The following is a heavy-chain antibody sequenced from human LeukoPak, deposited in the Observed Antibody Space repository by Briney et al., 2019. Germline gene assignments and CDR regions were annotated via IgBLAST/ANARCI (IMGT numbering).Heavy chain of an antibody. CDR2: ISSSGSTI. CDR3: ARGYRSAARRLHPMDV. J-gene: IGHJ6*03. D-gene: IGHD6-6*01. V-gene: IGHV3-48*03. Sequence: GGSLRLSCAASGFTFSSYEMNWVRQAPGKGLELVSYISSSGSTIYYADSVKGRFTISRDNAKNSLYLQMNSLRAEDTAVYCCARGYRSAARRLHPMDVWGKGTTVTVSS. CDR1: GFTFSSYE.